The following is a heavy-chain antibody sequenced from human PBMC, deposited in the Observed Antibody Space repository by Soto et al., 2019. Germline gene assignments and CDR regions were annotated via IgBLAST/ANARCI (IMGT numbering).Heavy chain of an antibody. Sequence: GGSLRLSCAASGFTFSSYAMSWVRQAPGKGLEWASAISGSGGSTYYADPVKGRFTISRDNSKNTLYLQMNSLRAEDTAVYYCAKDPRWGEGDYFDYWGQGTLVTVSS. CDR3: AKDPRWGEGDYFDY. V-gene: IGHV3-23*01. J-gene: IGHJ4*02. CDR2: ISGSGGST. CDR1: GFTFSSYA. D-gene: IGHD1-26*01.